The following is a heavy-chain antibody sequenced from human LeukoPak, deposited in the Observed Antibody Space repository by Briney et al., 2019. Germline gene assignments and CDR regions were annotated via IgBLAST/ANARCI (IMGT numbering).Heavy chain of an antibody. J-gene: IGHJ1*01. V-gene: IGHV3-74*01. D-gene: IGHD6-19*01. CDR3: ARVPITLAGTKDAKYFQH. CDR1: GFTFSSYW. Sequence: GGSLRLSCAASGFTFSSYWMHWVRQAPGKGLVWVSRINSDGSSTSYADSVKGRFTISRDNAKNTLYLQMNSLRAEDTALYYCARVPITLAGTKDAKYFQHWGQGSLVTVSS. CDR2: INSDGSST.